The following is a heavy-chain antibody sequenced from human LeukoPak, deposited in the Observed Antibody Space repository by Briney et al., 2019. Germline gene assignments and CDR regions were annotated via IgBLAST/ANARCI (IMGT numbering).Heavy chain of an antibody. CDR1: GGSKRRSRDY. Sequence: PVILSFTRTGTGGSKRRSRDYWGRRSNPPRKGLEWIGSIYYSGSTYYNPSLKSRVTISVDTSKNQFSLKLSSVTAADTAVYYCARRGHYYDPQLDYWGQGTLVTVAS. V-gene: IGHV4-39*01. CDR2: IYYSGST. D-gene: IGHD3-22*01. CDR3: ARRGHYYDPQLDY. J-gene: IGHJ4*02.